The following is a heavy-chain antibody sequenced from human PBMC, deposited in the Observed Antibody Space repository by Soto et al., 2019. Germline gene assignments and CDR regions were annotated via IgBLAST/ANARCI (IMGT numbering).Heavy chain of an antibody. CDR3: AKVPDYDFWSGYYVFDY. Sequence: GGSLSLSCAASGLTFGSFAMGWVRQAPGKGLEWVSAISGSGGSTYYADSVKGRFTISRDNSKNTLYLQMNSLRAEDTAVYYCAKVPDYDFWSGYYVFDYWGQGTLVTVSS. D-gene: IGHD3-3*01. V-gene: IGHV3-23*01. J-gene: IGHJ4*02. CDR2: ISGSGGST. CDR1: GLTFGSFA.